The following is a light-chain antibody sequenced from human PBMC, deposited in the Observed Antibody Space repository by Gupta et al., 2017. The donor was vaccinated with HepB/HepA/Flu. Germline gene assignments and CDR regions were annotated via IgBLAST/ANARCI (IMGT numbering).Light chain of an antibody. CDR1: QTIITY. V-gene: IGKV1-39*01. CDR2: SAS. J-gene: IGKJ1*01. Sequence: MPHSPSSLSASVGDRVTITCRASQTIITYLNWYHQKPGKAPSLLIYSASELQSGVPSRFSGSGSGTDFTLTISTLQPEDLGTYYCQQSFSTPWTFGQGTKVEI. CDR3: QQSFSTPWT.